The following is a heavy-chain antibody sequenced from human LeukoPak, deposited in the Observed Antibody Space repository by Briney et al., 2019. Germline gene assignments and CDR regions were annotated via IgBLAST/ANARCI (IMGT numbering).Heavy chain of an antibody. CDR3: AREDTAMVTIPFDY. J-gene: IGHJ4*02. Sequence: ASVKVSCKASGGTFSSYAISWVRQAPGQGLEWMGRIIPILGIANYAQKLQGRVTITADKSTSTAYMELSSLRSEDTAVYYCAREDTAMVTIPFDYWGQGTLVTVSS. CDR1: GGTFSSYA. V-gene: IGHV1-69*04. D-gene: IGHD5-18*01. CDR2: IIPILGIA.